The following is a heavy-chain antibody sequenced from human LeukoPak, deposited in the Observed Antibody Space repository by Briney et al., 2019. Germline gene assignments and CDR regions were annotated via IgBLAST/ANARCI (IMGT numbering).Heavy chain of an antibody. Sequence: GGSLRLSCAVSGFPFSFFEINWVRQAPGKGLKWVSNIGSSGRTRYYADSVKGRFSISRDNAKISLYLQMNSLRVEDTGVYYCALLAGASDFDYWGQGALVTVSS. D-gene: IGHD6-25*01. J-gene: IGHJ4*02. CDR3: ALLAGASDFDY. CDR1: GFPFSFFE. CDR2: IGSSGRTR. V-gene: IGHV3-48*03.